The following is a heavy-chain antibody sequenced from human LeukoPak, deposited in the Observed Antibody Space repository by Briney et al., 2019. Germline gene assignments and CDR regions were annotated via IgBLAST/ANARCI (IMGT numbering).Heavy chain of an antibody. J-gene: IGHJ4*02. CDR1: GGSISSSTYY. Sequence: PETLCLTCTVSGGSISSSTYYWGWIRQPPGKGLEWIGSIYYSGTTYYNPSLNSRVTISVDTSKNQFSLKLSSVTAGDTAVYYCARSPSMVRGHFDHWGQGTLVTVSS. CDR3: ARSPSMVRGHFDH. D-gene: IGHD3-10*01. CDR2: IYYSGTT. V-gene: IGHV4-39*01.